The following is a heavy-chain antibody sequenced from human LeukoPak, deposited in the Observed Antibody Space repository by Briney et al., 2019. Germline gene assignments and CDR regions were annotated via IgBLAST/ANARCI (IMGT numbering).Heavy chain of an antibody. CDR3: ARLTMFRGVIYGTDWHSDL. Sequence: SETLSLTCTVSGGSISSYYWSWIRQPPGKGLEWIGYIFYSGSTNYNPSLRSRVTISLDTSKNQFSLKLSSVTAADTAVDYCARLTMFRGVIYGTDWHSDLWGRGTLVTVSS. J-gene: IGHJ2*01. CDR1: GGSISSYY. D-gene: IGHD3-10*01. V-gene: IGHV4-59*12. CDR2: IFYSGST.